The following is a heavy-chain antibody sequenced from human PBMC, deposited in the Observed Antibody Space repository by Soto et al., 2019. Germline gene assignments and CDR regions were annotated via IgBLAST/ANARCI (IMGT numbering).Heavy chain of an antibody. CDR2: ITSSSDYT. Sequence: QEQLVESGGGLVRPGGSLRLSCAASGFTFSAYYMTWMRQAPGKGLEWVSYITSSSDYTNSAGSVKGRFTISRDNAKNPLYMQMNSLGSEETAVYYCVREYYYGMDVWCQGTTVTVSS. V-gene: IGHV3-11*05. J-gene: IGHJ6*02. CDR3: VREYYYGMDV. CDR1: GFTFSAYY.